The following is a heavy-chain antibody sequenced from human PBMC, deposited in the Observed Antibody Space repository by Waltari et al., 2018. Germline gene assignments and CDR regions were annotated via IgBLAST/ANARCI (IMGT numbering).Heavy chain of an antibody. CDR2: ISTSSSYI. V-gene: IGHV3-21*01. CDR3: ARNFYYGLDV. CDR1: GFTFGAFN. Sequence: EVQLVASGGGLVKPGGSLRLSCVASGFTFGAFNMNWVRQAPGKGLEWVSFISTSSSYINYADSVKGRFTVSRDNAKNSLYLQLNTLRAEDTAVYFCARNFYYGLDVWGQGTTVTVSS. J-gene: IGHJ6*02.